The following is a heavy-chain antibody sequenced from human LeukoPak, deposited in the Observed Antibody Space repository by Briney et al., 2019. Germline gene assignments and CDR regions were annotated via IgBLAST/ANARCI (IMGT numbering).Heavy chain of an antibody. CDR1: GGTFSSYA. V-gene: IGHV1-2*02. Sequence: GASVKVSCKASGGTFSSYAISWVRQAPGQGLEWMGWIDPNSGGTNYAQKFQGRVTMTRDTSISTAYMDLSGLRSDDTAVYYCARVYYDKAFDIWGQGTMVTVSS. CDR3: ARVYYDKAFDI. CDR2: IDPNSGGT. D-gene: IGHD3-22*01. J-gene: IGHJ3*02.